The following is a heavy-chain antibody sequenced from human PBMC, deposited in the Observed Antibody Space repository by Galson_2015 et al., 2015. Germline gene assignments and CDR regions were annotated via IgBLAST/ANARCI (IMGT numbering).Heavy chain of an antibody. CDR2: IYHSGST. D-gene: IGHD4-17*01. V-gene: IGHV4-4*02. CDR1: GGSIDTSNW. J-gene: IGHJ4*02. Sequence: SETLSLTCAVSGGSIDTSNWWSWVRQPPGKGLEWIGEIYHSGSTNYNPSLKSRVTISVDKSKNQFSLKLSSVTAADTAVYYCASSVVAHDYGDLLPFDYWGQGTLVTVSS. CDR3: ASSVVAHDYGDLLPFDY.